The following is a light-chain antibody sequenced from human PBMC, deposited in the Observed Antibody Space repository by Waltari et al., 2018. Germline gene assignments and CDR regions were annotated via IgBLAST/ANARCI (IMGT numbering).Light chain of an antibody. V-gene: IGLV1-44*01. CDR1: NSNIGGNF. Sequence: QSVLTQPPSVSGTPGQRVTISCSGSNSNIGGNFVNWYQQLPGKAPKLLIYNDNQGPSGVPARFSASKSGTSAALGITGLQSEDGADYYCAVWDDSLGGVFGGGTKLTVL. CDR2: NDN. CDR3: AVWDDSLGGV. J-gene: IGLJ3*02.